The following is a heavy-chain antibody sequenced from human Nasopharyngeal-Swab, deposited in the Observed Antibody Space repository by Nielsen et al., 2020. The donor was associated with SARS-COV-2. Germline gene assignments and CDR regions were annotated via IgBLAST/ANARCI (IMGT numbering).Heavy chain of an antibody. CDR3: AKVIDDDSSGYAWFDP. CDR2: ISWNSGSI. Sequence: SLKISCAASGFTFDDYAMHWVRQAPGKGLEWVSGISWNSGSIGYADSVKGRFTISRDNAKNSLYLQVNSLRAEDTALYYCAKVIDDDSSGYAWFDPWGQGTLVTVSS. V-gene: IGHV3-9*01. D-gene: IGHD3-22*01. J-gene: IGHJ5*02. CDR1: GFTFDDYA.